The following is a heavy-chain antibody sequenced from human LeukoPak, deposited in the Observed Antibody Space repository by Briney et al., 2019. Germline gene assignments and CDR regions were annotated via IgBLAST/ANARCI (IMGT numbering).Heavy chain of an antibody. CDR1: GFTFSSNW. J-gene: IGHJ4*02. D-gene: IGHD6-19*01. V-gene: IGHV3-7*01. Sequence: GGSLRLSCAASGFTFSSNWVNWVRQAPGKGLEWVAKIKPDGNEKYYVDSVKGRFTISRDNAKNSLYLQMNSLRAEDTAMYYCAREVAVAFDYWGQGTLVTVSS. CDR2: IKPDGNEK. CDR3: AREVAVAFDY.